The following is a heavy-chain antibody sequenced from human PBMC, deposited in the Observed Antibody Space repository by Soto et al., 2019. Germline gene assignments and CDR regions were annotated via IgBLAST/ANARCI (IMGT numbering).Heavy chain of an antibody. CDR2: ISNDGSDE. CDR1: GFTSSKFG. D-gene: IGHD2-21*02. CDR3: AKDRRKWGDSPFEK. Sequence: QVQLVESGGGVVQPGRSLRLSCAASGFTSSKFGMHWLRQAPGRGLEWVAGISNDGSDEYYVDSVKGRFNISRDNSKITLSLQMNSLRFEDTAVYFCAKDRRKWGDSPFEKWGQGTLVTVSS. J-gene: IGHJ4*02. V-gene: IGHV3-30*18.